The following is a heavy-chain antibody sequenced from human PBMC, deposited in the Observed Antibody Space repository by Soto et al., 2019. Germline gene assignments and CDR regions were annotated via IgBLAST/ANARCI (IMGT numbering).Heavy chain of an antibody. D-gene: IGHD3-16*01. Sequence: LRLSCAASGFTFTSYSMNWVRQAPGQGLEWVSYITSKSTTIKYADSVKGRFTVSRDNAKNSLYLQLNSLRDEDTAVYYCAREMGACSDSSCYPGPYDSWGQGTLVTVS. CDR2: ITSKSTTI. V-gene: IGHV3-48*02. CDR3: AREMGACSDSSCYPGPYDS. J-gene: IGHJ5*02. CDR1: GFTFTSYS.